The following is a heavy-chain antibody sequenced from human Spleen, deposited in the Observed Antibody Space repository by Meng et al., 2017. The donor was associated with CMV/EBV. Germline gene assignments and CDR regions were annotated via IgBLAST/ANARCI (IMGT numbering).Heavy chain of an antibody. D-gene: IGHD5-24*01. CDR3: ARDRGDGSSGY. CDR1: GGTFSSYA. V-gene: IGHV1-69*05. Sequence: SCKASGGTFSSYAISWVRQAPGQGLEWMGGIIPIFGTANYEQKFQGRVTITTDESTSTAYMELSSLRSEDTAVYYCARDRGDGSSGYWGQGTLVTVSS. CDR2: IIPIFGTA. J-gene: IGHJ4*02.